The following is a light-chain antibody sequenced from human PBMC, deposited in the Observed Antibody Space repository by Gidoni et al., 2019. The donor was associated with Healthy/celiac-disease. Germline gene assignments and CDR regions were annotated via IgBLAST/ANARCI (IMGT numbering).Light chain of an antibody. J-gene: IGKJ4*01. CDR3: QQYGSSPLT. CDR1: PTVSSSY. V-gene: IGKV3-20*01. CDR2: GAS. Sequence: HSPGTLSLSPGERATLSCRASPTVSSSYLAWYQQKPGQAPRLLIYGASSRATGITDRFSGSGAGTDFTLTSSRLEPEDFAEYYCQQYGSSPLTFGGGTKVEIK.